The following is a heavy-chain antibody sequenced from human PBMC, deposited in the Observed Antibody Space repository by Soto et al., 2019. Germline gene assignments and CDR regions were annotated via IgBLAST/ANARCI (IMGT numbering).Heavy chain of an antibody. CDR2: IYYSGST. V-gene: IGHV4-30-4*01. CDR3: ARGDRYCSSTSCRYYYYGMDV. D-gene: IGHD2-2*01. Sequence: SETLSLTCTVSGGSISSGDYYWSWIRQPPGKGLEWIGYIYYSGSTYYDPSLKSRVTISVDTSKNQFSLKLSSVTAADTAVYYCARGDRYCSSTSCRYYYYGMDVWGQGTTVTVSS. CDR1: GGSISSGDYY. J-gene: IGHJ6*02.